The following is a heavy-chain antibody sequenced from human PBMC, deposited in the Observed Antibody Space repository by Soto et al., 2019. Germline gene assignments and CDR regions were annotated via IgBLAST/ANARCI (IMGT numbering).Heavy chain of an antibody. Sequence: ASVKVSCKVSGYTLTELSMHWVRQAPGKGLEWMGGFDPEDGETIYAQKFQGRVTMTEDTSTDTAYMELSSLRSEDTAVYYCATLPHSSSWPNWGWFDPWGQGTLVTVSS. D-gene: IGHD6-13*01. CDR1: GYTLTELS. CDR2: FDPEDGET. J-gene: IGHJ5*02. V-gene: IGHV1-24*01. CDR3: ATLPHSSSWPNWGWFDP.